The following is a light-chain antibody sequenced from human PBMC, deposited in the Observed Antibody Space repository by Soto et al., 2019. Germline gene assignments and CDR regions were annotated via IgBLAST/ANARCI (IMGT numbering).Light chain of an antibody. Sequence: DIQMTQSPSSLSASVGDRVTVTCRASQGINNYLDWYQHKPGEVPNLLIYAASTVHSGVPSRFSGSGSGTDFTLTISSLQPEDVATYYCQKYDSDPFTFGPRTKVDIK. CDR3: QKYDSDPFT. J-gene: IGKJ3*01. CDR2: AAS. CDR1: QGINNY. V-gene: IGKV1-27*01.